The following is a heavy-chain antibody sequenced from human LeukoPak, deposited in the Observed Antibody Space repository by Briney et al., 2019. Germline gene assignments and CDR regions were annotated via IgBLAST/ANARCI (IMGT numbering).Heavy chain of an antibody. V-gene: IGHV4-34*01. CDR2: IYHSGST. CDR3: ARGRAYCSGGSCYNWFDP. J-gene: IGHJ5*02. CDR1: GGSFSDYY. D-gene: IGHD2-15*01. Sequence: SETLSLTCAVYGGSFSDYYWSWIRQPPGKGLEWIGEIYHSGSTNYNPSLKSRVTISVDTSKQQFSLKLSSVTAADTAVYYCARGRAYCSGGSCYNWFDPWGQGTLVTVSS.